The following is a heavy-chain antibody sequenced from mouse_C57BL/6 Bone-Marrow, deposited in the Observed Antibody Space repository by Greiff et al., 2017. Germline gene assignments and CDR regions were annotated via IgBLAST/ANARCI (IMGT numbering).Heavy chain of an antibody. V-gene: IGHV1-64*01. CDR2: IHPNSGST. CDR3: AKAGYCDY. J-gene: IGHJ2*01. Sequence: VQLQQSGAELVKPGASVQLSFKSSGYTFTSYWMHWVTQRPGPGLECICMIHPNSGSTNSNEKFKSKATLNLDHSSSTAYMQLSSLTSEDSAVYYCAKAGYCDYWGQGTTLTVSS. CDR1: GYTFTSYW.